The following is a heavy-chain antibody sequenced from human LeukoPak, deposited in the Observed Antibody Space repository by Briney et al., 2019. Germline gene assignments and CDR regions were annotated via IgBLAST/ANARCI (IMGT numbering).Heavy chain of an antibody. D-gene: IGHD3-3*01. Sequence: GESLKISCKGSGYSFTSYWIGWVRQLPGKGLEWMGIIYPGDSDTRYSPSFQGQVTISADKSISTAYLQWSSLKASDTAMYYCARRPRITIFGVSDYYMDVWGKGTTVTVSS. CDR1: GYSFTSYW. J-gene: IGHJ6*03. CDR2: IYPGDSDT. CDR3: ARRPRITIFGVSDYYMDV. V-gene: IGHV5-51*01.